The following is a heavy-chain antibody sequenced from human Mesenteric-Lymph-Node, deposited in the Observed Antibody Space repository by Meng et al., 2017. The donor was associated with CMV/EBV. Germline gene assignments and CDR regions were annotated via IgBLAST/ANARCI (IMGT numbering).Heavy chain of an antibody. Sequence: SETLSLTCAVYGGSFSGYYWSWIRQPPGKGLEWIGEINHSGSTNYNPSLKSRVTISVDTSKNQFSLNLRSVTAADTTVYYCARRAWGDSGWYFDYWGQGTLVTVSS. CDR2: INHSGST. J-gene: IGHJ4*02. D-gene: IGHD2-21*02. CDR1: GGSFSGYY. V-gene: IGHV4-34*01. CDR3: ARRAWGDSGWYFDY.